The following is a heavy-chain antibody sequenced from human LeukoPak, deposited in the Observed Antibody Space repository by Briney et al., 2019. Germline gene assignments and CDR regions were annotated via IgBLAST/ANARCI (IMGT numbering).Heavy chain of an antibody. J-gene: IGHJ6*03. CDR1: DDSITMYY. CDR2: VDHTGST. CDR3: ARGRVSSSTWYSTYYYYFYMDV. V-gene: IGHV4-59*01. Sequence: SETLSLTCSVSDDSITMYYWTWIRQPPGKGLEWIGYVDHTGSTNFNPSLNGRVSISRGTTKYLFSLRLRSVTAADTAVYFCARGRVSSSTWYSTYYYYFYMDVWGKGTTVTVSS. D-gene: IGHD1-1*01.